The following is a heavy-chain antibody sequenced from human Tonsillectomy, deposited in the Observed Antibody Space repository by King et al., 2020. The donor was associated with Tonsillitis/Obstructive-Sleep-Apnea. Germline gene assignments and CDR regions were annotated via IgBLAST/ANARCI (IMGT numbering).Heavy chain of an antibody. CDR3: ARHYAARGYSYGLFAY. D-gene: IGHD5-18*01. V-gene: IGHV5-51*01. J-gene: IGHJ4*02. Sequence: VQLVESGAEVKKPGESLKISCKGSGYSFTSYWIGWVRQMPGKGLEWMGIIYPGDSDTRYSPSFQGQVTISADKSISTAYLQWSSLKASATAMYYCARHYAARGYSYGLFAYWGQGTLFTVSS. CDR2: IYPGDSDT. CDR1: GYSFTSYW.